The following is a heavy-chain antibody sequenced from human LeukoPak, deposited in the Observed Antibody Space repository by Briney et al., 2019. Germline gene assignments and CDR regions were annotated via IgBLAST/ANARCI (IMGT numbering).Heavy chain of an antibody. D-gene: IGHD3-10*01. Sequence: GGSLRLSCAASGFTFSSYWMSWVRQAPGKGLEWVANIKQDGSEKYYVDSVKGRFTISRDNAKNSLYLQMNSLRAEDTAVYYCASGMVRGLAPVVLDYWGQGTLVTVSS. CDR3: ASGMVRGLAPVVLDY. V-gene: IGHV3-7*01. CDR1: GFTFSSYW. CDR2: IKQDGSEK. J-gene: IGHJ4*02.